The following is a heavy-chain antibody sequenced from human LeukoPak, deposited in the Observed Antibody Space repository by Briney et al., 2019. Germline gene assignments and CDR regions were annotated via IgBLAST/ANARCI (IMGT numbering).Heavy chain of an antibody. Sequence: ASVKVSCKASGYTFTSYGISWVRQAPGQWLEWMGWISAYNGNTNYAQKLQGRVTMTTDTSTSTAYMELRSLRSDDTAVYYCARTPGRFLEWLSPFDYWGQGTLVTVSS. CDR3: ARTPGRFLEWLSPFDY. D-gene: IGHD3-3*01. CDR1: GYTFTSYG. J-gene: IGHJ4*02. V-gene: IGHV1-18*01. CDR2: ISAYNGNT.